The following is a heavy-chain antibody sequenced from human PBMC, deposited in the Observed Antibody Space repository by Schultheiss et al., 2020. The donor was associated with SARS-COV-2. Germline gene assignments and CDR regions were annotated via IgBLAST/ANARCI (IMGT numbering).Heavy chain of an antibody. J-gene: IGHJ6*02. CDR3: TTDFWSGYYSIFHYYYGMDV. V-gene: IGHV3-15*03. CDR1: GFTFSNAW. CDR2: SRPKAKRYTT. D-gene: IGHD3-3*01. Sequence: GGSLRLSCAASGFTFSNAWMSWVRQAPGKELEWVGRSRPKAKRYTTEYAASVKGRFIISRDDSKNTLYLQMNSLKTEDTAVYYCTTDFWSGYYSIFHYYYGMDVWGQGTTVTVSS.